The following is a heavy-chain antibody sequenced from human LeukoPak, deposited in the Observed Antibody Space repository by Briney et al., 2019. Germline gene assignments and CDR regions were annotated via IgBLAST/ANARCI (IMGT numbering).Heavy chain of an antibody. Sequence: SETLSLTCAVCGGSFSGYYWSWIRQPPGKGLEWIGEINHSGSTNYNPSLKSRVTISVDTSKNQFSLKLSSVTAADTAVYYCARGSSIAARRFDYWGQGTLVTVSS. CDR1: GGSFSGYY. CDR2: INHSGST. V-gene: IGHV4-34*01. J-gene: IGHJ4*02. D-gene: IGHD6-6*01. CDR3: ARGSSIAARRFDY.